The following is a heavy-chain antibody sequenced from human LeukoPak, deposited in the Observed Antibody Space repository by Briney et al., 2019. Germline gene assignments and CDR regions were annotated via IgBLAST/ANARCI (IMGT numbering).Heavy chain of an antibody. V-gene: IGHV1-18*04. J-gene: IGHJ4*02. Sequence: ASVKVSCKASGYTFTSYGISWVRQAPGQGLVWMGWISAYNGNTNYAQKLQGRVTMTTDTSTSTAFMELRSLRSDDTAVYYCARDQRCSGGSCYSDRFDYWGQGTLVTVSS. D-gene: IGHD2-15*01. CDR1: GYTFTSYG. CDR3: ARDQRCSGGSCYSDRFDY. CDR2: ISAYNGNT.